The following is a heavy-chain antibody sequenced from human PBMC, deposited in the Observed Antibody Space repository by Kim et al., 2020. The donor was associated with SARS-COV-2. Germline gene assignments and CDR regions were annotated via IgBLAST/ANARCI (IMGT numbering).Heavy chain of an antibody. V-gene: IGHV3-74*01. J-gene: IGHJ1*01. CDR3: ARAGDYDISGYYGFFHH. D-gene: IGHD3-22*01. Sequence: EKGPFTISRDNAKNTLYLQMNSLRAEDTAVYYCARAGDYDISGYYGFFHHWGQGARVTVSA.